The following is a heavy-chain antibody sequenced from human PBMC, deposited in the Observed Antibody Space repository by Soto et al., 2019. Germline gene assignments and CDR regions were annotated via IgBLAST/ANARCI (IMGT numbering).Heavy chain of an antibody. D-gene: IGHD2-15*01. Sequence: SLRLACAASGGTCSSYSMNWIRQAPGKGLEWVSSISSSSSYIYYADSVKGRFTISRDNAKNSLYLQMNSLRAEDTAVYYCAPLSPVAATPWGQGTLLTVPS. CDR1: GGTCSSYS. CDR3: APLSPVAATP. J-gene: IGHJ5*02. CDR2: ISSSSSYI. V-gene: IGHV3-21*01.